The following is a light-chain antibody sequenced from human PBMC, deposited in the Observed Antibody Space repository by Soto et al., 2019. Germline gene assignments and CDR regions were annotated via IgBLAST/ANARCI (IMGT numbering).Light chain of an antibody. V-gene: IGLV1-44*01. CDR2: SNN. CDR1: SSNLGGNT. Sequence: QSVLTQPPSASGTPGQRVTIACSGSSSNLGGNTVNWYQQLPGTAPKVLIYSNNRRPSGVPDRFSASKSGTSASLAISGLQSEDEADYYCAGWDDSLNGLVFGGGTKLTVL. CDR3: AGWDDSLNGLV. J-gene: IGLJ2*01.